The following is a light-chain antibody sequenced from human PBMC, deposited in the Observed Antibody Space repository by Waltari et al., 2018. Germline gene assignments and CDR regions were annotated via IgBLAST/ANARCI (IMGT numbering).Light chain of an antibody. Sequence: EIVLTQSPGTLPLSLGSRATASCRTSQSVSMALAWYQQNPGQGPRLLIYGASTRATGIPDRFSGSGSGTDFSLNISRLEPDDFAVYYCQHYLRLPVTFGQGTTVEI. J-gene: IGKJ1*01. CDR1: QSVSMA. CDR3: QHYLRLPVT. CDR2: GAS. V-gene: IGKV3-20*01.